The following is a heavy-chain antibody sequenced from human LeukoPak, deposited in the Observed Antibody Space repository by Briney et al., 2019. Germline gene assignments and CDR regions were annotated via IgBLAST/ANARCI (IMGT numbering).Heavy chain of an antibody. CDR3: ARDSHTYYYDSSGYPTAEYFQH. J-gene: IGHJ1*01. D-gene: IGHD3-22*01. CDR1: GFTFSSYS. CDR2: ISSSSSYI. V-gene: IGHV3-21*01. Sequence: GGSLRLSCAASGFTFSSYSMTWVRQPPGKGLEWVSSISSSSSYIYYADSVKGRFTISRDNAKNSLYLQMNSLRAEDTAVYYCARDSHTYYYDSSGYPTAEYFQHWGQGTLVTVSS.